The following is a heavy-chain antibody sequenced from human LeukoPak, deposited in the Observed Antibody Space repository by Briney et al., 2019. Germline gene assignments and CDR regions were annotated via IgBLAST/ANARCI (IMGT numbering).Heavy chain of an antibody. CDR1: GFTFSSYG. CDR3: ARDPSWLGYFDY. Sequence: PGGSLRLSCAASGFTFSSYGIHCVRQAPGKGLEWVALIWYDGSNRYYVDSVKGRFTISRDNSKKTVYLQMNSLRAEDTAVYYCARDPSWLGYFDYWGEGTLVTVAS. CDR2: IWYDGSNR. V-gene: IGHV3-33*01. D-gene: IGHD3-22*01. J-gene: IGHJ4*02.